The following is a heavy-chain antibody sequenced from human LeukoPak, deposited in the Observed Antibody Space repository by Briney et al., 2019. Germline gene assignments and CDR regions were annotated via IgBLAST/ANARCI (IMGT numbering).Heavy chain of an antibody. Sequence: GGSLRLSCAASGFTFSSYSMNWVRQAPGKGLEWVSSISSSSSYIYYADSVKGRFTISRDNAKNSLYLQMNSLRAEDTAVYYCARDRPGQWLLPDALGLYYYGMDVWGQGTTVTVSS. CDR2: ISSSSSYI. CDR3: ARDRPGQWLLPDALGLYYYGMDV. D-gene: IGHD3-22*01. CDR1: GFTFSSYS. V-gene: IGHV3-21*01. J-gene: IGHJ6*02.